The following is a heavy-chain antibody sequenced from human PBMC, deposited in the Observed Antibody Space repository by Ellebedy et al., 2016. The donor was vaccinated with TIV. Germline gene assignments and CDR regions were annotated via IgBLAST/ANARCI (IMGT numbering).Heavy chain of an antibody. Sequence: MPSETLSLTCTVSGGSISSYYWSWIRQPPGKGLEWIGYIYYSGSTNYNPSLKSRVTISVDTSKNQFSLKLSSVTAADTAVYYCASSYGRDWFDPWGQGTLVTVSS. CDR3: ASSYGRDWFDP. J-gene: IGHJ5*02. CDR2: IYYSGST. V-gene: IGHV4-59*12. D-gene: IGHD4-17*01. CDR1: GGSISSYY.